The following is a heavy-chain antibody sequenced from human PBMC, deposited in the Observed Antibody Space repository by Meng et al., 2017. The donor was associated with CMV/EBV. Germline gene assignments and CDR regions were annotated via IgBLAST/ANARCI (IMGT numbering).Heavy chain of an antibody. D-gene: IGHD1-20*01. Sequence: QGQRVSSGDEVKKPGAAVKVSLRASGGTFSSYAISWGRQAPGQGLEWMGGIIPIFGTANYAQKFQGRVTITADESTSTAYMELSSLRSEDTAVYYCASVTGIGWWYFDLWGRGTLVTVSS. CDR2: IIPIFGTA. CDR3: ASVTGIGWWYFDL. V-gene: IGHV1-69*01. CDR1: GGTFSSYA. J-gene: IGHJ2*01.